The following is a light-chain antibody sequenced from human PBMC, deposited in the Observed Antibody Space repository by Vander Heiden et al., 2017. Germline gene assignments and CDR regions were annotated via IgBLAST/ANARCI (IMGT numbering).Light chain of an antibody. CDR2: DAS. CDR1: QSVSSY. J-gene: IGKJ2*01. V-gene: IGKV3-11*01. CDR3: QQRINRDPGYT. Sequence: EIVLTQSPATLSLSPGERASLSCRASQSVSSYLAWYQQKPGQAPRLLIYDASNRATGITASFSGSGYATDFTLTISSLVPDDFAVYYCQQRINRDPGYTFGQGTKLEIK.